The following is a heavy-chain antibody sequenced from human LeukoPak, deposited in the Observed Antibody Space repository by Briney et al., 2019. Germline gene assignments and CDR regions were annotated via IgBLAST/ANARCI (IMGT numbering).Heavy chain of an antibody. D-gene: IGHD1-26*01. V-gene: IGHV1-2*02. J-gene: IGHJ4*02. CDR2: INPNSGGT. CDR3: AREIDTYSGSYFNY. CDR1: GYPFSGYY. Sequence: GASVTVSCKASGYPFSGYYMHWVRQAPGQGLEWLGWINPNSGGTNYAQKFQDRVTMTRDASVRTAYMELTSLTSDDTAVYYCAREIDTYSGSYFNYWGQGTLVTVSS.